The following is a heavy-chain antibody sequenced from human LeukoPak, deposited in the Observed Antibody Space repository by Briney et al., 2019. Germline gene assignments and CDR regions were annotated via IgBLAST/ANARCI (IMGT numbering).Heavy chain of an antibody. Sequence: GGSLRLSCAASGFTASSNSLSWVRQAPGKGLEWVSIIYNDGNTHYADSVKGRFTISRDNSKNTLSLQMNSLRVEDTAVYFCVSHSDTLTSYCFDYWGQGTLVTVSS. D-gene: IGHD3-9*01. V-gene: IGHV3-53*01. CDR3: VSHSDTLTSYCFDY. CDR2: IYNDGNT. J-gene: IGHJ4*02. CDR1: GFTASSNS.